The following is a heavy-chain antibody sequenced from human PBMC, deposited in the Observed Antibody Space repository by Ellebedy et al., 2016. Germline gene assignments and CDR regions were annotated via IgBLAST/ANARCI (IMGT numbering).Heavy chain of an antibody. D-gene: IGHD3-10*01. J-gene: IGHJ4*02. V-gene: IGHV3-74*01. CDR2: ISNDGSDT. CDR1: GFTFSTYW. Sequence: GGSLRLSXAASGFTFSTYWMHWVRQAPGKGLVWVSRISNDGSDTRYADSVKGRFTISRDNAKNTMYLQMNSLRAEDTAVYYCARDRERSYDYWGQGTLVTVSS. CDR3: ARDRERSYDY.